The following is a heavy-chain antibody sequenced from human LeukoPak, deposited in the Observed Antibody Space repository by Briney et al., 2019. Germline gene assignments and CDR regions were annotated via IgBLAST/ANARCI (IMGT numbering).Heavy chain of an antibody. CDR3: ARGPPPKYCSSTSCYRHRWFDP. Sequence: SETLSLTCAVYGGSFSGYYWSWIRQPPGKGLEWIGEINHSGSTNYNPSLKSRVTISVDTSKDQFSLKLSSVTAADTAVYYCARGPPPKYCSSTSCYRHRWFDPWGQGTLVTVSS. CDR1: GGSFSGYY. CDR2: INHSGST. V-gene: IGHV4-34*01. D-gene: IGHD2-2*01. J-gene: IGHJ5*02.